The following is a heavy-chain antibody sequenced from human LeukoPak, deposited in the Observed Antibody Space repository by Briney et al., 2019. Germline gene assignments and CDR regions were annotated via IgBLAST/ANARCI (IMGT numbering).Heavy chain of an antibody. CDR2: INAGNGNT. Sequence: ASVKVSCKASVYTFTSYAMHWVRQAPGQRLEWMGWINAGNGNTKYSQKFQGRVTITRDTSASTAYMEPSSLRSEDTAVYYCARGSYYYDSSGYYFNAFDIWGQGTMVTVSS. J-gene: IGHJ3*02. V-gene: IGHV1-3*01. CDR3: ARGSYYYDSSGYYFNAFDI. D-gene: IGHD3-22*01. CDR1: VYTFTSYA.